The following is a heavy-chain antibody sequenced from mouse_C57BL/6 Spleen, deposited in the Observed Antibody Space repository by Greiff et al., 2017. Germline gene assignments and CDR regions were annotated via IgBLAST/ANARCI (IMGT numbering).Heavy chain of an antibody. CDR2: IYPGDGDT. CDR1: GYAFSSYW. V-gene: IGHV1-80*01. CDR3: ARSFITTVPHFDY. D-gene: IGHD1-1*01. J-gene: IGHJ2*01. Sequence: VKLMESGAELVKPGASVKISCKASGYAFSSYWMNWVKQRPGKGLEWIGQIYPGDGDTNYNGKFKGKATLTADKSSSTAYMQLSSLTSEDSAVYFCARSFITTVPHFDYWGQGTTLTVSS.